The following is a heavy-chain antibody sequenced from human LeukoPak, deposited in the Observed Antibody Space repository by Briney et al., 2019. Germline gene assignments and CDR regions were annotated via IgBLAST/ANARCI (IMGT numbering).Heavy chain of an antibody. D-gene: IGHD3-22*01. CDR2: FDPEDGET. Sequence: ASVKVSCKVSGYTLTELSMHWVRQAPGKGLEWMGGFDPEDGETIYAQKFQGRVTMTEDTSTDTAYMELSSLRSEDTAVYYCGTLPQDSSGYRTKRWGLFDYWGQGTLVTVSS. CDR3: GTLPQDSSGYRTKRWGLFDY. V-gene: IGHV1-24*01. J-gene: IGHJ4*02. CDR1: GYTLTELS.